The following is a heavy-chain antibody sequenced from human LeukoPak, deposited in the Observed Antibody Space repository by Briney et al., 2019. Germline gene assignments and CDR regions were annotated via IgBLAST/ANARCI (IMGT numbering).Heavy chain of an antibody. CDR3: ASGIAVHYYYGMDV. Sequence: SETLSLTCTVSGGSISSYYWSWIRQPAGKGLEWIGRIYTSGSTNYNLSLKSRVTMSVDTSKNQFSLKLSSVTAADTAVYYCASGIAVHYYYGMDVWGQGTTVTVSS. CDR2: IYTSGST. D-gene: IGHD6-19*01. V-gene: IGHV4-4*07. J-gene: IGHJ6*02. CDR1: GGSISSYY.